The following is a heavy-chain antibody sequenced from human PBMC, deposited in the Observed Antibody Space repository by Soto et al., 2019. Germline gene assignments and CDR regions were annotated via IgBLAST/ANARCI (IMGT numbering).Heavy chain of an antibody. CDR3: ARTSGIAAAGTSRFGGYYYYGMDV. V-gene: IGHV1-69*01. CDR1: GGTFSSYA. Sequence: QVQLVQSGAEVKKPGSSVKVSCKASGGTFSSYAISWVRQAPGQGLEWMGGIIPIFGTANYAQKFQGRVPITADESTSTAYMEMSSLRSEDTAVYYCARTSGIAAAGTSRFGGYYYYGMDVWGQGTTVTVSS. J-gene: IGHJ6*02. CDR2: IIPIFGTA. D-gene: IGHD6-13*01.